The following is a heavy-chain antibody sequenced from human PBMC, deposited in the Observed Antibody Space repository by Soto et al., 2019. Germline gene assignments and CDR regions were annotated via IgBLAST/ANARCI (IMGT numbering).Heavy chain of an antibody. CDR1: GFTFSASA. J-gene: IGHJ3*01. CDR2: IKNKADNYAT. V-gene: IGHV3-73*01. CDR3: VRRGGLLAEAFDV. Sequence: VQLVESGGGLVQPGGSLKLSCAASGFTFSASALHWVRQASGKGLEWVGHIKNKADNYATTYGASMKGRVTVSRDDSKNTAYLQMNSLTTEDTAVYYCVRRGGLLAEAFDVWGQGTMVTDSS. D-gene: IGHD5-12*01.